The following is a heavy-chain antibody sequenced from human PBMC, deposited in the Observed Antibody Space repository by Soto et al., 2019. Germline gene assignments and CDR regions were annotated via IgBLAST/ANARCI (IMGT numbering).Heavy chain of an antibody. CDR1: GGSVNSDNFY. J-gene: IGHJ4*02. D-gene: IGHD6-6*01. V-gene: IGHV4-61*01. CDR2: IYYTGST. Sequence: WETLSLTCTVSGGSVNSDNFYWSWIRQPPGRGLEWIGYIYYTGSTNYNPSLKSRVTISIDTSRNQFSLKLSSVTAADTAVYYWAREFSNSPEPFDSWGQGSLVSVSS. CDR3: AREFSNSPEPFDS.